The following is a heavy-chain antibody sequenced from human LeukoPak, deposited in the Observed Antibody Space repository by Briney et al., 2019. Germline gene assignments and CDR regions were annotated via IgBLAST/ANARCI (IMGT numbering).Heavy chain of an antibody. J-gene: IGHJ3*01. CDR2: INQDGSQK. CDR3: AREVGSPAVRSAFDL. Sequence: GGSLRLSCAVSGFTFSTYWMSWVRQAPGKGLEWVANINQDGSQKHYVDSVTGRFTISRDNAKNSLYLQVNSLRDEDTAVYYCAREVGSPAVRSAFDLWGQGTMVTVSS. D-gene: IGHD2-15*01. CDR1: GFTFSTYW. V-gene: IGHV3-7*01.